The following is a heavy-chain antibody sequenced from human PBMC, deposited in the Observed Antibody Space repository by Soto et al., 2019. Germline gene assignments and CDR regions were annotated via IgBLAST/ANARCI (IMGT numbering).Heavy chain of an antibody. CDR1: GYTFTSYD. J-gene: IGHJ6*03. Sequence: GASVKVSCKASGYTFTSYDINWVRQATGQGLEWMGWMNPNSGNTGYAQKFQGRVTMTRNTSISTAYMELSSLRSEDTAVYYCARVYPPYGYGNYYYYMDVWGKGTTVTVSS. V-gene: IGHV1-8*01. CDR2: MNPNSGNT. CDR3: ARVYPPYGYGNYYYYMDV. D-gene: IGHD5-18*01.